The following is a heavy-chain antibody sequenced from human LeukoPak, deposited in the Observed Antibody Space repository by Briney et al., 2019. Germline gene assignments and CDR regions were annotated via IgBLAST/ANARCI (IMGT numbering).Heavy chain of an antibody. D-gene: IGHD4-23*01. Sequence: PPETLSLTCAVSGGSISSSSSNCWTWVRQPPGKGLEWIGEIYHSGATNYNPSLKSRVTMLLDKSKNQFSLKLNSVTAADTAVYYCARNGGNSDFDYWGQGTLVTVSS. V-gene: IGHV4-4*03. CDR3: ARNGGNSDFDY. J-gene: IGHJ4*02. CDR2: IYHSGAT. CDR1: GGSISSSSSNC.